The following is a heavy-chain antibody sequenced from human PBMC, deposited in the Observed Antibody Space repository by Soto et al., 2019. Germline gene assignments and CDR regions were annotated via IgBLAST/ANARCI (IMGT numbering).Heavy chain of an antibody. CDR1: GFTFSSHA. CDR3: ARDLWWYLH. D-gene: IGHD2-15*01. CDR2: ISAGSEGA. J-gene: IGHJ4*02. Sequence: EVQLLESGGGLVQPGGALRLSCAASGFTFSSHAMSWVRQAPGKGQEWISSISAGSEGAYYADSVRGRFTISRDNSNNTLFLQMNSLRPEDTAVYYCARDLWWYLHWGQGTLVTVSS. V-gene: IGHV3-23*01.